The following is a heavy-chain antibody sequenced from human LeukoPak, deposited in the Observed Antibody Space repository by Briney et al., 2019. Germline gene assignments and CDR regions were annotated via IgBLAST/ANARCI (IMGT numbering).Heavy chain of an antibody. CDR2: INVYNGNT. Sequence: ASVRVSCKTSGYIFTNYGVSWVRQAPGQGLEWMGWINVYNGNTNYAQKLQGRVTMTTDTSTSTAYMELRSLRSDDTAVYYCARVRFLEWFNYYGMDVWGQGTTVTVSS. CDR1: GYIFTNYG. J-gene: IGHJ6*02. V-gene: IGHV1-18*01. CDR3: ARVRFLEWFNYYGMDV. D-gene: IGHD3-3*01.